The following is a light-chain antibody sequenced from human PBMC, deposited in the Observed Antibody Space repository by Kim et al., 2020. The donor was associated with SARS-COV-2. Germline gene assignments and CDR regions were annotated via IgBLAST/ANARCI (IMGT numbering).Light chain of an antibody. J-gene: IGLJ2*01. CDR1: SNNVGNQG. Sequence: QAGLTQPPSVSKGLRQTATLTCTGNSNNVGNQGASWLQHHQGHPPKVLSYRSNNRPSGISERFSASRSGNTASLTVTGLQPEDEADYYCSAWDSSLNAVVFGGGTQLTVL. CDR2: RSN. CDR3: SAWDSSLNAVV. V-gene: IGLV10-54*04.